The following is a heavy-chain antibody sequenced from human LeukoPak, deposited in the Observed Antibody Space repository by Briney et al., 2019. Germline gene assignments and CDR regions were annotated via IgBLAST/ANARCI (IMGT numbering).Heavy chain of an antibody. J-gene: IGHJ4*02. CDR2: ISGSGGST. V-gene: IGHV3-23*01. Sequence: PGGSLRLSCAASGFTFNSYAMSWVRQAPGKGLEWVSAISGSGGSTYYADSVKGRFTISRDNSKNTLYLQMNSLRAEDTAVYYCAKDVTAVVITIDYWGQGTLVTVSS. CDR3: AKDVTAVVITIDY. CDR1: GFTFNSYA. D-gene: IGHD3-22*01.